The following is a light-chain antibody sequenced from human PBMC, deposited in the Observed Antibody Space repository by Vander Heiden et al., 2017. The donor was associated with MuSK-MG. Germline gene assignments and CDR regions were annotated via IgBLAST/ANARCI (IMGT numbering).Light chain of an antibody. V-gene: IGLV4-69*01. CDR2: LNSDGSH. CDR3: QTWGTGVV. J-gene: IGLJ2*01. Sequence: QLVLTQSPSASASLGASVKLTCPLSSGHSSYAIAWHQQQPEKGPRYLMRLNSDGSHSKGDGIPDRFSGSSSGSERYLTISSLQSEDESDYYCQTWGTGVVFGGGTKLTV. CDR1: SGHSSYA.